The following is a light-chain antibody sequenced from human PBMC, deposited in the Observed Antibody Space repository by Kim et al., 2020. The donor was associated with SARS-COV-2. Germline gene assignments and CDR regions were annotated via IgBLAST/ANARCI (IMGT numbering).Light chain of an antibody. CDR2: RNN. CDR1: NSNIGGNY. Sequence: QSVLTQPPSASGTPGQRVTISCSGSNSNIGGNYFYWYQQIPRTVPKLLIYRNNQRPTGVPDRFSGSRSGTSASLAISGLRSEDEADYYCAIWDDTLSAWVFGGGTQLTVL. V-gene: IGLV1-47*01. J-gene: IGLJ3*02. CDR3: AIWDDTLSAWV.